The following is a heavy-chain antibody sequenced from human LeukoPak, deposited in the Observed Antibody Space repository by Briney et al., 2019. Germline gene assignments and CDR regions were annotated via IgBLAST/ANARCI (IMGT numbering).Heavy chain of an antibody. CDR1: GYTFTSYD. J-gene: IGHJ3*02. Sequence: ASVKVSYKASGYTFTSYDINWVRQATGQGLGWMGWMNPNSGNTGYAQKFQGRVTMTRNTSISTAYMELSSLRSEDTAVYYCATGLSDSSGLGAFDIWGQGTMVTVSS. D-gene: IGHD3-22*01. V-gene: IGHV1-8*01. CDR3: ATGLSDSSGLGAFDI. CDR2: MNPNSGNT.